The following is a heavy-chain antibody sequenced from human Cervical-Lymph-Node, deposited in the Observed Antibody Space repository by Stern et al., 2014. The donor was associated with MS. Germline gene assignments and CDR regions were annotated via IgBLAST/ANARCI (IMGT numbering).Heavy chain of an antibody. CDR1: GGTFNTYT. CDR3: ARVPHYGSPWSRHFDY. CDR2: IAPIFGTA. V-gene: IGHV1-69*01. Sequence: MQLVESGAEVKKPGSSVKGSCKASGGTFNTYTITWVRQAPGQELEWMGGIAPIFGTANYAQNFQGRVTITADESTSTAYMELRSLRSEDTAVYYCARVPHYGSPWSRHFDYWGQGTLVTVSS. D-gene: IGHD6-13*01. J-gene: IGHJ4*02.